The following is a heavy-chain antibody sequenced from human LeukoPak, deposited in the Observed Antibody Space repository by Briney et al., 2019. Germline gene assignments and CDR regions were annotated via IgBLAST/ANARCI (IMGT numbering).Heavy chain of an antibody. D-gene: IGHD3-10*01. CDR3: ASDRYYGSGSY. CDR1: GGTFSSYA. J-gene: IGHJ4*02. CDR2: IIPILGIA. Sequence: ASVKVSCKASGGTFSSYAISWVRQAPGQAREWMGRIIPILGIANYAQKFQGRVTITADKSTSTAYTELSSLRSEDTAVYYCASDRYYGSGSYWGQGTLVTVSS. V-gene: IGHV1-69*04.